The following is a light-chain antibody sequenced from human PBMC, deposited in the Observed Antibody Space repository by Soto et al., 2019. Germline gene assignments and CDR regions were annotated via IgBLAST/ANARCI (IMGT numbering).Light chain of an antibody. CDR1: QSVSSSY. J-gene: IGKJ1*01. CDR3: QQYGDSPRV. V-gene: IGKV3-20*01. CDR2: DAS. Sequence: EIVLTQSPGTVSLSPGERATLSCRASQSVSSSYLAWYQQKPGQAPRLLIYDASSRATGIPDRFSGSGSGTDFTLTISSLQSEDFAVYYCQQYGDSPRVFGQGTKVDIK.